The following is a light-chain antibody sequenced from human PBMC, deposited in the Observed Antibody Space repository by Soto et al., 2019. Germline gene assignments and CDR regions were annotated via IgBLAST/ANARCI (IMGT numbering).Light chain of an antibody. J-gene: IGKJ1*01. CDR3: MQALQTPRT. V-gene: IGKV2-28*01. CDR2: LGS. Sequence: DIVMTQSPLSLPGTXGEPASISCRSSQSLLHSNGYNYLDWYLQKSGQSPQLLIYLGSNRSSGVPDRFSGSGSGTDFTLKISRVEAEDVGVYYCMQALQTPRTFGQGTKV. CDR1: QSLLHSNGYNY.